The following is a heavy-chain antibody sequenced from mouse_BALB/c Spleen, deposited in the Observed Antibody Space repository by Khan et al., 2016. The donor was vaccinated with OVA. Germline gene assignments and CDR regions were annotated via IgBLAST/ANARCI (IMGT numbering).Heavy chain of an antibody. D-gene: IGHD2-14*01. CDR3: ARIRTDY. V-gene: IGHV1-7*01. J-gene: IGHJ2*01. Sequence: QVQLKQSGAELAKPGASVKISCKASGYTFTSYWMHWVKPRSGQGLEWIGYINPSTGYTEYNQKFKDKATLTVDKSSSTAYMQLTSLTSEDSAVYYCARIRTDYWGQGTTLTVSS. CDR1: GYTFTSYW. CDR2: INPSTGYT.